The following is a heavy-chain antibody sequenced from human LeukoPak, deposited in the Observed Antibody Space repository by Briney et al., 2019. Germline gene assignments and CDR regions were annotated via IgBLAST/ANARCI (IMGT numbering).Heavy chain of an antibody. CDR1: GFTFSSYG. CDR2: ISGSGATT. J-gene: IGHJ4*02. D-gene: IGHD3-3*01. V-gene: IGHV3-23*01. Sequence: PGGSLRLSCAASGFTFSSYGMSWVRQAPGKGLEWVSSISGSGATTNYADSVKGRFTISRDNSKNTLYLQMNSLRAEDTALYYCATSYYDFWSGLDYWGQGTLVTVSS. CDR3: ATSYYDFWSGLDY.